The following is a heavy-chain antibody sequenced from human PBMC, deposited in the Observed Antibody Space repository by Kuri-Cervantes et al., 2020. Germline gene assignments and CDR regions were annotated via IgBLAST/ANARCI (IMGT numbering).Heavy chain of an antibody. CDR3: ARDPTMVRGVIYYYYYGMDV. J-gene: IGHJ6*02. Sequence: LSLTCAASGFTFRSYGMHWVRQAPGKGLEWVAVIWYDGSNKYYADSVKGRFTISRDNSKNTLYLQMNSLRAEDTAVYYCARDPTMVRGVIYYYYYGMDVWGQGTTVTVSS. D-gene: IGHD3-10*01. CDR1: GFTFRSYG. V-gene: IGHV3-33*01. CDR2: IWYDGSNK.